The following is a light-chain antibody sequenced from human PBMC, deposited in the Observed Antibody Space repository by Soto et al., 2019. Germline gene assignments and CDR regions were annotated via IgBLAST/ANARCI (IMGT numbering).Light chain of an antibody. Sequence: EIVMTQSPATLSVSPGERATLSCRASQNINSDLAWYQQKPGQAPRLLIFGASTRATGIPARFSGSGSGTEFSLTISSLQSEDFAVYYCQQYDNWPPWTFGQVTKVEI. CDR2: GAS. V-gene: IGKV3-15*01. CDR3: QQYDNWPPWT. J-gene: IGKJ1*01. CDR1: QNINSD.